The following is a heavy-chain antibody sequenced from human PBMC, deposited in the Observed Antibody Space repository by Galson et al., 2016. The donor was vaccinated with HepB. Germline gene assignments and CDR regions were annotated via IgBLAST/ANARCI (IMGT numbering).Heavy chain of an antibody. J-gene: IGHJ3*02. Sequence: SLRLSCAASGFAFSEYDIHWVRQAAGKGLEWVSAMDILGDGYYSDSVKGRFTISRDNSKNTVYLQMNSLRADDTAVYYCARELWNYNSFDMWGQGTMVTVSS. V-gene: IGHV3-13*01. CDR2: MDILGDG. CDR3: ARELWNYNSFDM. D-gene: IGHD1-7*01. CDR1: GFAFSEYD.